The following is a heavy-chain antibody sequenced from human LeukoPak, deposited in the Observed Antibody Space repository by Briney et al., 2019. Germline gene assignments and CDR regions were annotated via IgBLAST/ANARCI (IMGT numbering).Heavy chain of an antibody. V-gene: IGHV3-23*01. CDR3: AKTGGGKYCSSTSCLNWFDP. D-gene: IGHD2-2*01. CDR2: ISGSGGST. CDR1: GFTFSSYA. J-gene: IGHJ5*02. Sequence: PGGSLRLSCAASGFTFSSYAMSWVRQAPGKGLEWVSAISGSGGSTYYADSVKGRFTISRDNSKNTLYLQMNSLRAEDTAVYYCAKTGGGKYCSSTSCLNWFDPWGQGTLVTVSS.